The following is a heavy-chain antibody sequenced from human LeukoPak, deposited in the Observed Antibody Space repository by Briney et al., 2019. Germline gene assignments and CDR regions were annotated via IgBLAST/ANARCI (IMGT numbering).Heavy chain of an antibody. CDR1: GGSISSSSYY. J-gene: IGHJ4*02. CDR3: ARHLNNCGDDCYIFDY. Sequence: PSETLSLTCTVSGGSISSSSYYWGWIRQPPGKGLEWIGSIYYSGSTYYNPSLKSRVTISVDTSKNQFSLKLSSVTAADTAVYYCARHLNNCGDDCYIFDYWGQGTLVTVSS. D-gene: IGHD2-21*01. CDR2: IYYSGST. V-gene: IGHV4-39*01.